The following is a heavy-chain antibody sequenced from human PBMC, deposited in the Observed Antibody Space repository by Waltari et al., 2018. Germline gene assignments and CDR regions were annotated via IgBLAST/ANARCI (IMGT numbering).Heavy chain of an antibody. J-gene: IGHJ4*02. CDR1: GGSITNNY. D-gene: IGHD6-13*01. V-gene: IGHV4-59*01. Sequence: QVQLQESGPGLVKPSETLSLTCTVFGGSITNNYWSWFRQPPGGGLEWVGYISYSGSAYSNPSLKSRATISVDTSKSQFSLKLSSVTAADTAVYYCARDSYSSSFDSWGQGTLVTVSS. CDR2: ISYSGSA. CDR3: ARDSYSSSFDS.